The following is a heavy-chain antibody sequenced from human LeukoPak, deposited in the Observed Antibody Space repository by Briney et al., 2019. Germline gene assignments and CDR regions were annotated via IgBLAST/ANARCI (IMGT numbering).Heavy chain of an antibody. CDR1: GGSVSSGSYY. CDR3: ARGPPDGDYFDY. V-gene: IGHV4-61*01. J-gene: IGHJ4*02. D-gene: IGHD4-17*01. Sequence: SETLSLTCTVSGGSVSSGSYYWSWIRQPPGKGLEWIGNIYYTGSTNYNPSLKSRVTISVDTSKNQFSLKLSSVTAADTAVHYCARGPPDGDYFDYWGQGTLVTVSS. CDR2: IYYTGST.